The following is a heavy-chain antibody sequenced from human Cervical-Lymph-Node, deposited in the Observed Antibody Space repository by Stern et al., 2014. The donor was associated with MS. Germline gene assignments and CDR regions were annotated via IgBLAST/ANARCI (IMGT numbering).Heavy chain of an antibody. J-gene: IGHJ3*01. Sequence: VQLVESVAEVKKPGSSVKVSCKASGDTFSTYTINWVRQAPGQGLEWMGRVIPILGITTYAQKFQGRVTITADESTRTAYMELSSLRSEDTALYYCSTRVEARVHAHDALHFWGQGTMVTVSS. V-gene: IGHV1-69*02. CDR1: GDTFSTYT. CDR2: VIPILGIT. CDR3: STRVEARVHAHDALHF. D-gene: IGHD5/OR15-5a*01.